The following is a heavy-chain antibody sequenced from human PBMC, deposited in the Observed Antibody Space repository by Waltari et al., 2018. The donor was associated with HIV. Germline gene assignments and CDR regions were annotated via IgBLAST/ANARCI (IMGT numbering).Heavy chain of an antibody. J-gene: IGHJ4*02. CDR1: GFTFSPYA. V-gene: IGHV3-30*04. D-gene: IGHD3-22*01. Sequence: QVQLVESGGGVVQPGRSLRLSCAASGFTFSPYAMHWVRQAPGKGQGGLAIISDGGRNKYFADSVKGRFTISRDNSKNTVYLQMNSLRGEDTAVYYCARDGHFYDSRPLDYWGQGTLVTVSS. CDR3: ARDGHFYDSRPLDY. CDR2: ISDGGRNK.